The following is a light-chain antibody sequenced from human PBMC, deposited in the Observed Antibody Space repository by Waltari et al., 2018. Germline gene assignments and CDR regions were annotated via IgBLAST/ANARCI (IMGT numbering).Light chain of an antibody. CDR1: QSIRTW. J-gene: IGKJ1*01. CDR3: QQYNNYWT. V-gene: IGKV1-5*03. Sequence: DIQMTQSPSTLSASVGDRVTISCRASQSIRTWLAWYQQKPGKAPKLLIYRASHLEGGVPSRVSGSGFGTEFTLTISSLQPDDFATYYCQQYNNYWTFGQGTKVEIK. CDR2: RAS.